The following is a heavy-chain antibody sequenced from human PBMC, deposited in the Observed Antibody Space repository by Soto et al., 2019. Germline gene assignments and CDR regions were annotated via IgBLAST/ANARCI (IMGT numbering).Heavy chain of an antibody. J-gene: IGHJ5*02. CDR2: IYPSDSDT. D-gene: IGHD5-18*01. CDR3: VRHGNTAMIREWFDP. CDR1: GYSFTSYL. V-gene: IGHV5-51*01. Sequence: GESLKISFKGSGYSFTSYLICWVRQMPVKGLEWMGIIYPSDSDTRYSPSFQGQVTISADKSISTAYLHWSRLKASDTDMYYCVRHGNTAMIREWFDPWGLGTLVTVSS.